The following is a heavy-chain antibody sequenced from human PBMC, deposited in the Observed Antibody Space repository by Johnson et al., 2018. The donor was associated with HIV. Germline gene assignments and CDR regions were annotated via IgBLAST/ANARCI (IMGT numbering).Heavy chain of an antibody. CDR3: AKEDYYGSGSYDAFDI. Sequence: QVQLVESGGGVVQPGGSLRLSCAASGFTFSSYGMHCVRQAPGKGLEWVAFIRYDGSNKYHADSAQARLNISRDNSKNTQYLQMNSLRAEDTAVYYCAKEDYYGSGSYDAFDIWGQGTMVTVSS. V-gene: IGHV3-30*02. J-gene: IGHJ3*02. CDR2: IRYDGSNK. CDR1: GFTFSSYG. D-gene: IGHD3-10*01.